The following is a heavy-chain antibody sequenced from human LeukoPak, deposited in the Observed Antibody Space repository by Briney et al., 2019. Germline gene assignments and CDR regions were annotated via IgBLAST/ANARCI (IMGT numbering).Heavy chain of an antibody. CDR1: GFTFSSYE. D-gene: IGHD3-10*01. V-gene: IGHV3-48*03. J-gene: IGHJ4*02. Sequence: PGGSLRLSCAASGFTFSSYEMNWVRQAPGKGLEWVSYISSSGSTIYYADSVKGRFTISSDNAKNSLYLQMNSLRAEDTAVYYCARDEVTMVRGLFRFDYWGQGTLVTVSS. CDR3: ARDEVTMVRGLFRFDY. CDR2: ISSSGSTI.